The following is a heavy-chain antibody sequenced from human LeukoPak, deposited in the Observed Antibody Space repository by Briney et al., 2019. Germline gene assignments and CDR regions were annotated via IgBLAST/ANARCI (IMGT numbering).Heavy chain of an antibody. D-gene: IGHD3-22*01. CDR3: ARGDSSGCYYRPEGEYYFDY. CDR1: GFTFRSYG. Sequence: GRSLRLFCAASGFTFRSYGMHWVRQAPGKGLVWGAVIWYDGSNKYYADSVKGRFTISGDNSKNTLYLQMNSLRAEDTAVYYCARGDSSGCYYRPEGEYYFDYWGQGTLVTVSS. CDR2: IWYDGSNK. J-gene: IGHJ4*02. V-gene: IGHV3-33*01.